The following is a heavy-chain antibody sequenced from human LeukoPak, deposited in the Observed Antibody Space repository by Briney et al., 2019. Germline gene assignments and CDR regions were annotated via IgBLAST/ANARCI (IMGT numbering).Heavy chain of an antibody. CDR3: GVISSWAVVY. Sequence: NPGGSLRLSCAASGFTFSDYYMSWLRQAPGKGLEWVSHISTSSSYTNSADSVKGRFNISRDNPKNSLYLQMNRLRAEDTAVYYCGVISSWAVVYWGQGTLVTVSS. CDR2: ISTSSSYT. CDR1: GFTFSDYY. J-gene: IGHJ4*02. D-gene: IGHD6-13*01. V-gene: IGHV3-11*03.